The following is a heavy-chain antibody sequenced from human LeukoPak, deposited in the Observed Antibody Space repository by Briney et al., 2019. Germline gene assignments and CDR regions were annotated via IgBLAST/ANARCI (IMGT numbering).Heavy chain of an antibody. CDR2: ISGSGGST. Sequence: PGGSLRLSCAASGFTFSSYAMSWVRQAPGQGLEWVSAISGSGGSTYYADSVKGRFTISRDNSKNTLYLQMNSLRAEDTAVYYCANGPIALRHLYYWGQGTLVTVSS. CDR1: GFTFSSYA. CDR3: ANGPIALRHLYY. V-gene: IGHV3-23*01. J-gene: IGHJ4*02. D-gene: IGHD3-3*01.